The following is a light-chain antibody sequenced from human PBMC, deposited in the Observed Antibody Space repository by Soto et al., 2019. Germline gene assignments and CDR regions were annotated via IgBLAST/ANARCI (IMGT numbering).Light chain of an antibody. CDR1: SSDVGGYNY. J-gene: IGLJ1*01. V-gene: IGLV2-14*01. CDR3: SSYTSSSTYV. Sequence: QSALTQPASVSGSPGQSITISCTGTSSDVGGYNYVSWYQQHPGKAPKLMIYDVSNRPSGVSNRFSGSKSGNTASLTISGLQAEYDADYYCSSYTSSSTYVFGTGTKVTVL. CDR2: DVS.